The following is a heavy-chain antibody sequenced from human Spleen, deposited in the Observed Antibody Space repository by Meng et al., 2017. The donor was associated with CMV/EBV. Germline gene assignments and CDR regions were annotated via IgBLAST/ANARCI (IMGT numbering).Heavy chain of an antibody. CDR3: ARDRNRAGYGLDV. Sequence: LSLTCAASGFTFSDYYMTWIRQASGKGLEWVSSIGSSSSNMYYIDSVKGRFTVSRDNAKNSLFLQMSSLRVEDTGVYYCARDRNRAGYGLDVWGQGTTVTVSS. CDR1: GFTFSDYY. V-gene: IGHV3-11*04. J-gene: IGHJ6*02. D-gene: IGHD1-14*01. CDR2: IGSSSSNM.